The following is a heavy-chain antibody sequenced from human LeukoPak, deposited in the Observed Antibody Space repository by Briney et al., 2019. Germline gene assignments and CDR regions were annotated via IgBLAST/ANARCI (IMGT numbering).Heavy chain of an antibody. D-gene: IGHD3-22*01. CDR3: AKYAPVTMIVSFG. CDR2: IRYDGSNK. CDR1: GFTFSNFG. J-gene: IGHJ4*02. V-gene: IGHV3-30*02. Sequence: AGGSLRLSCAASGFTFSNFGMHWVRQAPGKGLEWVAFIRYDGSNKYYADSVKGRFTISRDNSKNTLYLQMNSLRVEVTAVYYCAKYAPVTMIVSFGWGQGTLVTVSS.